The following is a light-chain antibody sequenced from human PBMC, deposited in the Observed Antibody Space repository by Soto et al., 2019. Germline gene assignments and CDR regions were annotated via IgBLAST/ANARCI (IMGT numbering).Light chain of an antibody. CDR2: DAS. CDR1: QSVSSY. CDR3: QQYGSSGT. Sequence: IMLKQSPATLSLSPGERATLSCRASQSVSSYLAWYQQKPGQAPRLLIYDASNRATGIPARFSGSGSGTDFTLTISRLEPEDFAVYYCQQYGSSGTFGQGTKVDIK. J-gene: IGKJ1*01. V-gene: IGKV3-11*01.